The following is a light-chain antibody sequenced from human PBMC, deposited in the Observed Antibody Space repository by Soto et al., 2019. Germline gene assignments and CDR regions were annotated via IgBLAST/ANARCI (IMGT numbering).Light chain of an antibody. CDR1: QSVSDY. CDR3: QKYNSAPLT. J-gene: IGKJ4*01. CDR2: DAS. Sequence: EIVLTQSPATLSLSPGERATLSCRASQSVSDYLAWYQQKPGQPPRLLIYDASKRATGIPPRFSGSGSGTDFTLTISRLEPEDVAAYYCQKYNSAPLTFGGGTKVDIK. V-gene: IGKV3-11*01.